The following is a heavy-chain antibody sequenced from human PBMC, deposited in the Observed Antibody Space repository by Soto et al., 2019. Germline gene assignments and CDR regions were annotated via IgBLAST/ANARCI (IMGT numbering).Heavy chain of an antibody. CDR2: IFVTGAT. Sequence: QVQLQESGPGLVKPSETLSLICFVSGEAVGSGQSYWNWIRQAPGKGLEWIGHIFVTGATKYSASLKSRVTMSVGTSKSQISLNLTSVTAADSATYFCARGLADSAGSSLGRRMDVWGQGTTVTVAS. CDR1: GEAVGSGQSY. V-gene: IGHV4-61*01. CDR3: ARGLADSAGSSLGRRMDV. D-gene: IGHD3-10*01. J-gene: IGHJ6*02.